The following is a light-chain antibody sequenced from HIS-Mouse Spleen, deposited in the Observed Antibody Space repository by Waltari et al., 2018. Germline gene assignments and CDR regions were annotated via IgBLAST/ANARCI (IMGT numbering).Light chain of an antibody. CDR1: SSDVGSYNR. V-gene: IGLV2-18*02. CDR2: EVS. J-gene: IGLJ3*02. CDR3: SSYTSSSTWV. Sequence: QSALTQPPSVSGSPGQPVTISCTGTSSDVGSYNRVSWYQQPPGTAPKLMIYEVSNRPSGVPDRFSGSKSGNTASLTISGLQAEDEADYYCSSYTSSSTWVFGGGTKLTVL.